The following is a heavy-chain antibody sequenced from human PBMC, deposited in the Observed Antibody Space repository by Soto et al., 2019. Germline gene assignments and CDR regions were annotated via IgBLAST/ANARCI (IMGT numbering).Heavy chain of an antibody. CDR3: AREILITIFGVVTPAGAMDV. Sequence: GASVKVSCKASGGTFSSYAISWVRQAPGQGLEWMGGIIPIFGTANYAQKFQGRVTITADESTSTAYMELSSLRSEDTAVYYCAREILITIFGVVTPAGAMDVWGQGTTVPVSS. CDR1: GGTFSSYA. D-gene: IGHD3-3*01. V-gene: IGHV1-69*13. J-gene: IGHJ6*02. CDR2: IIPIFGTA.